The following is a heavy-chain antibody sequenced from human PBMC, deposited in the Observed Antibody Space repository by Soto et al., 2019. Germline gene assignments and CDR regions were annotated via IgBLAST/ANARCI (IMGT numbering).Heavy chain of an antibody. CDR3: ARGCIAAAGAYYYYGMDV. CDR1: GGSFSGYY. CDR2: INHSGST. D-gene: IGHD6-13*01. J-gene: IGHJ6*02. V-gene: IGHV4-34*01. Sequence: QVQLQQWGAGLLKPSETLSLTCAVYGGSFSGYYWSWIRQPPGKGLESIGEINHSGSTNYNPSLKSRVTISVDTSKNQFSLKLSSVTAADTAVYYCARGCIAAAGAYYYYGMDVWGQGTTVTVSS.